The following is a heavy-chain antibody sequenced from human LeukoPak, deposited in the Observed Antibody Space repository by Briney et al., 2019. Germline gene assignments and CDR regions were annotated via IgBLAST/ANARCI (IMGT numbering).Heavy chain of an antibody. V-gene: IGHV4-4*09. J-gene: IGHJ6*03. D-gene: IGHD3-3*01. CDR1: GGSISSYY. CDR2: IYTSGST. CDR3: ARRTRYDFWSGLTYYYYYMDV. Sequence: SETLSLTCTVSGGSISSYYWSWIRQPPGKGLEWIGYIYTSGSTNYNPSLKSRVTISVDTSKNQFSLKLSSVTAADTAVYYCARRTRYDFWSGLTYYYYYMDVWGKGTTVIVSS.